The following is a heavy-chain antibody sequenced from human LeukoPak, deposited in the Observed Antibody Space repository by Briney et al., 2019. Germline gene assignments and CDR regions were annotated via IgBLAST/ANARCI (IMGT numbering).Heavy chain of an antibody. CDR2: IRYDGSNK. CDR1: GFTFSSYG. J-gene: IGHJ3*02. Sequence: PPGGSLRLSCAASGFTFSSYGMHWVRQAPGKGLEWVAFIRYDGSNKYYADSVKGRFTISRDNSKNTLYLQMNSLRAEDTAVYYCAKDQGHRDAFDIWGQGTMVTVSS. V-gene: IGHV3-30*02. CDR3: AKDQGHRDAFDI.